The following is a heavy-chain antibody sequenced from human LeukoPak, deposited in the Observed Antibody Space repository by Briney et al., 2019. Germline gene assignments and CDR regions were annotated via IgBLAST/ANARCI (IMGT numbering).Heavy chain of an antibody. CDR1: GFTFSSYG. D-gene: IGHD6-13*01. Sequence: PGRSLRLSCAASGFTFSSYGMHWVRQAPGKGLEWVAVIWYDGSNKYYADSVKGRFTISRDNSKNTLYPQMNSLRAEDTAVYYCARDPSSSWFDYWGQGTLVTVSS. V-gene: IGHV3-33*01. CDR3: ARDPSSSWFDY. J-gene: IGHJ4*02. CDR2: IWYDGSNK.